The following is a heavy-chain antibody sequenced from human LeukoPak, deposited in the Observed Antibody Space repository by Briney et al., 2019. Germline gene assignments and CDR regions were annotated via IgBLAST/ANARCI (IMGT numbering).Heavy chain of an antibody. CDR2: INPNSGGT. Sequence: ASVKVSCKASGYTFTGYYMHWVRQAPGQGLEWMGWINPNSGGTNYAQKFQGRVTMTRDTSISTAYMELSRLRSDDTAVYYCAREGKYCSSTSCFDYWGQGTLVTVSS. D-gene: IGHD2-2*01. CDR1: GYTFTGYY. CDR3: AREGKYCSSTSCFDY. V-gene: IGHV1-2*02. J-gene: IGHJ4*02.